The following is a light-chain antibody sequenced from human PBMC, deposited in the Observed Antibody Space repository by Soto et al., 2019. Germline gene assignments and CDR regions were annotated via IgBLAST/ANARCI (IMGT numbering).Light chain of an antibody. J-gene: IGLJ2*01. CDR3: QSYDSSLSGWIV. V-gene: IGLV1-40*01. CDR2: GNS. CDR1: SSNIGAGYD. Sequence: QYVLTQPPSVSGAPGQRVTISCTGSSSNIGAGYDVHWYQQLPGTAPKLLIYGNSNRPSGVPDRFSGSKSGTSASLAITGLQVEDEADYYCQSYDSSLSGWIVFGGGTKLTVL.